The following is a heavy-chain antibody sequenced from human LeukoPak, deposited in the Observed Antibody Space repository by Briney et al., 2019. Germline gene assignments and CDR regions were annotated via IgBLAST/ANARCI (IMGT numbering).Heavy chain of an antibody. J-gene: IGHJ6*03. V-gene: IGHV4-4*07. CDR1: GGSISSYY. CDR3: ARSRCSSTSCKMNYYYYMDV. D-gene: IGHD2-2*01. Sequence: SETLSLTCTVPGGSISSYYWSWIRQPAGKGLEWIGRIYTSGSTNYNPSLKSRVTMSVDTSKNQFSLKLSSVTAADTAVYYCARSRCSSTSCKMNYYYYMDVWGKGTTVTVSS. CDR2: IYTSGST.